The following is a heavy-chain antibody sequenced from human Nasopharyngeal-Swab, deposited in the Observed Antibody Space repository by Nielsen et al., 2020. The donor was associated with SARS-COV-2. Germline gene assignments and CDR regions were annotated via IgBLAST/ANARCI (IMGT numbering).Heavy chain of an antibody. Sequence: ASVKVSCKVSGYSLTHLSMYWVRQAPGNGLAWMGGFDPDYGETIYAQKFQGRVTMTEDTSTDTAYMELSSLRSEDTAVYYCTTDELSVWGNFNGMDVWGQGTTVTVSS. V-gene: IGHV1-24*01. CDR1: GYSLTHLS. CDR3: TTDELSVWGNFNGMDV. CDR2: FDPDYGET. D-gene: IGHD3-16*01. J-gene: IGHJ6*02.